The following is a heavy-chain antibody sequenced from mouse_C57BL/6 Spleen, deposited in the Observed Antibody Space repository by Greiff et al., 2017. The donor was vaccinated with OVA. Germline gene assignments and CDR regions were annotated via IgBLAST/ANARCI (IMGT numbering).Heavy chain of an antibody. CDR2: IHPNSGST. D-gene: IGHD2-4*01. CDR1: GYTFTSYW. V-gene: IGHV1-64*01. CDR3: ARVYYDYDGVRYFDV. J-gene: IGHJ1*03. Sequence: VQLQQSGAELVKPGASVKLSCKASGYTFTSYWMHWVKQRPGQGLEWIGMIHPNSGSTNYNEKFKSKATLTVDKSSSTAYMQLSSLTSEDSAVYYCARVYYDYDGVRYFDVWGTGTTVTVSS.